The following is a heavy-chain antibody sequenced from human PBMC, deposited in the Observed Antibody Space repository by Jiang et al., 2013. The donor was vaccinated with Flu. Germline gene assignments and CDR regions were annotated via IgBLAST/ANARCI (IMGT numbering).Heavy chain of an antibody. V-gene: IGHV6-1*01. Sequence: PSQTLSLTCAISGDSVSSNSAAWNWIRQSPSRGLEWLGRTYYRSKWYNDYAVSVKSRITINPDTSKNQFSLQLDSVTPEDTAVYYCARETDKRRLVSPKPYYFDYWGQGTLVTVSS. CDR2: TYYRSKWYN. J-gene: IGHJ4*02. CDR1: GDSVSSNSAA. D-gene: IGHD6-19*01. CDR3: ARETDKRRLVSPKPYYFDY.